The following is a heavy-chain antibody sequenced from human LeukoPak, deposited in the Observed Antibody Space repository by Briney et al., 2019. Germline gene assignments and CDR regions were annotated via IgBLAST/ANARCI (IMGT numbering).Heavy chain of an antibody. D-gene: IGHD3-10*01. V-gene: IGHV3-21*01. J-gene: IGHJ6*02. CDR1: RFTISSYT. CDR2: ITSTGSYI. Sequence: GGSLRLSCAASRFTISSYTFKWVRQAPGKGLEWLSYITSTGSYIYYAASVKGRFTISRDNAKNSLYLQMNSLSAEDTAVYYCARLEPTYYYGSWWGTDVWGQGTTVTVSS. CDR3: ARLEPTYYYGSWWGTDV.